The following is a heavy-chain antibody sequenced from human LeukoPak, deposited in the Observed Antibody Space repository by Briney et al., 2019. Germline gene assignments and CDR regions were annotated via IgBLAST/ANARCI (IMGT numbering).Heavy chain of an antibody. Sequence: SETLSLTCTVSGGSISSYYWSWIRQPPGEGLEWIGYIYYSGSTNYNPSLMSRVTILVDTSKNQFSLKLSSVTAADTALYYCARVTRAYNYGSDFWGQGTLVTVSS. CDR1: GGSISSYY. CDR2: IYYSGST. D-gene: IGHD5-18*01. V-gene: IGHV4-59*01. CDR3: ARVTRAYNYGSDF. J-gene: IGHJ4*02.